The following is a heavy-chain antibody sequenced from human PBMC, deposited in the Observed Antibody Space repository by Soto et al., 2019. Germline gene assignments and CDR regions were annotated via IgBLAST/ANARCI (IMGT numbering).Heavy chain of an antibody. D-gene: IGHD1-26*01. CDR1: GGTFSSYT. Sequence: QVQLVQSGAEVKKPGSSVKVSCKASGGTFSSYTISWVRQAPGQGLEWMGRIIPILGIANYAQKFQGRVTITADKSTSTAYMGLSSLRSEDTAVYYCARVPKGGSYNYWGQGTLVTVSS. J-gene: IGHJ4*02. CDR3: ARVPKGGSYNY. CDR2: IIPILGIA. V-gene: IGHV1-69*02.